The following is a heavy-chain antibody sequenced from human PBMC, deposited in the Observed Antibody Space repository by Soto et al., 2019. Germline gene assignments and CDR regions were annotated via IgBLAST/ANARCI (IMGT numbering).Heavy chain of an antibody. J-gene: IGHJ6*02. CDR2: VNHSGST. Sequence: SETLSLTCAVYGGSFSGYYWSWIRQPPGTGREWIGEVNHSGSTNYNPSLKSRVTISVDTSKNQFSLKLSSVTAADTAVYYCARGPYYDFWSGYLTNYYYYGMDVWGQGTTVTVSS. D-gene: IGHD3-3*01. CDR3: ARGPYYDFWSGYLTNYYYYGMDV. V-gene: IGHV4-34*01. CDR1: GGSFSGYY.